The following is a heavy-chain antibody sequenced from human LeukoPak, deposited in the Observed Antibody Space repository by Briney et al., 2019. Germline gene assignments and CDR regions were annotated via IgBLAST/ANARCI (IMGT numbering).Heavy chain of an antibody. CDR1: GFTFSSYW. Sequence: GVSLRLSCAASGFTFSSYWMHGLRQAPGKGVVWVSRINSDGSSTSYADSVKGRFTISRDNAKNTLYLQMNSLRAEDTAVYYCARVRSRSNDYWGQGTLVTVSS. J-gene: IGHJ4*02. V-gene: IGHV3-74*01. CDR2: INSDGSST. CDR3: ARVRSRSNDY. D-gene: IGHD1-26*01.